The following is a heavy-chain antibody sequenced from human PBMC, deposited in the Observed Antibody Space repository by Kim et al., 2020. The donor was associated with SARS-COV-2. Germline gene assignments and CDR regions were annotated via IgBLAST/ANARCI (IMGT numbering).Heavy chain of an antibody. CDR3: ARALYYYDSSGYNDY. CDR2: IYYSGST. V-gene: IGHV4-39*07. D-gene: IGHD3-22*01. J-gene: IGHJ4*02. CDR1: GGSISSSSYY. Sequence: SETLSLTCTVSGGSISSSSYYWGWIRQPPGKGLEWIGSIYYSGSTYYNPSLKSRVTISVDTSKNQFSLKLSSVTAADTAVYYCARALYYYDSSGYNDYWGQGTLVTVSS.